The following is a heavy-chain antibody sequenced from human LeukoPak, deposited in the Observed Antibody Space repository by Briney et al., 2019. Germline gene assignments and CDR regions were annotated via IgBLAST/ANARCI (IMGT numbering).Heavy chain of an antibody. J-gene: IGHJ4*02. CDR2: IYHIGTT. D-gene: IGHD1-26*01. V-gene: IGHV4-38-2*01. CDR3: SRHWPQGNSGSYDVDY. Sequence: PSETLSLTCAVSGYSIRSGHSWGWIRQPPGKGLEWVGSIYHIGTTYYNPSLKSRITTSMNTTKNHFSLSLSPVTASDAAVYDGSRHWPQGNSGSYDVDYWGQGTLVTVSS. CDR1: GYSIRSGHS.